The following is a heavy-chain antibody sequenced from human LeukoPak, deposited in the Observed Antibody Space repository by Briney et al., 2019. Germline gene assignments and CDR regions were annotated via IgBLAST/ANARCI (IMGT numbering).Heavy chain of an antibody. V-gene: IGHV3-33*01. J-gene: IGHJ4*02. D-gene: IGHD2-8*02. Sequence: GGSLRLSCAASGFIFSYYGMHWVRQAPGKGLEWLAVIWPDGTIQYYADPVKGRFTISRDNSKNTLYLQLTGLRADDSSVYYCARHNHDWGWDFWGQGAQVTVSS. CDR3: ARHNHDWGWDF. CDR2: IWPDGTIQ. CDR1: GFIFSYYG.